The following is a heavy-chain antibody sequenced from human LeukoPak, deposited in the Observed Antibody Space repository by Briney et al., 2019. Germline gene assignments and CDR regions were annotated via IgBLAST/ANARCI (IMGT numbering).Heavy chain of an antibody. D-gene: IGHD3-10*01. CDR3: ARAPGGSGSLDYYYYYYMDV. V-gene: IGHV4-4*07. J-gene: IGHJ6*03. CDR1: GGSISSDS. Sequence: SETLSLTCTVSGGSISSDSWTWIRQPAGKGLEWIGRLYTSGSTNRGSIKHNPSLKSRVAMSVDTSKNQFSLKLSSVTAADTAVYYCARAPGGSGSLDYYYYYYMDVWGKGTTVTVSS. CDR2: LYTSGST.